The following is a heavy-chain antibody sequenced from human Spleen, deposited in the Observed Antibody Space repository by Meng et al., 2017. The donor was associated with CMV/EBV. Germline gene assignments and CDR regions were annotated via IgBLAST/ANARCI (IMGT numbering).Heavy chain of an antibody. J-gene: IGHJ4*02. Sequence: GSLRLSCTVSGGSLSTGSYYWTWIRQPPGKGLEWIGYIYYNGNTNYNPSLKSRVTISVDTSKNQFSLKLDSVTAADTAVYYCAREYSMWGNYFDHWGRGTLVTVSS. CDR3: AREYSMWGNYFDH. CDR1: GGSLSTGSYY. V-gene: IGHV4-61*01. CDR2: IYYNGNT. D-gene: IGHD6-13*01.